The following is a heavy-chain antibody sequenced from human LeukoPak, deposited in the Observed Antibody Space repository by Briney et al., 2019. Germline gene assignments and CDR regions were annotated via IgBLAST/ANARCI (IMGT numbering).Heavy chain of an antibody. CDR2: IYTSGST. CDR3: ARSWFSTGPADY. J-gene: IGHJ4*02. V-gene: IGHV4-61*02. D-gene: IGHD6-13*01. CDR1: GGSINSGSYY. Sequence: PSETLSLTCTVSGGSINSGSYYWTWIRQPAGKGLEWIGRIYTSGSTNYSPALKSRVTISLDTSKNQFSLKLTSVTAADTAVYYCARSWFSTGPADYWGQGTLVTVSS.